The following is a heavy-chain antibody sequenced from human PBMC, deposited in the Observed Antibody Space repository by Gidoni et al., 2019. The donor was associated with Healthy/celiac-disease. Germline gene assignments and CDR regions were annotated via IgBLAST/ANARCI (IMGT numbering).Heavy chain of an antibody. V-gene: IGHV3-9*01. D-gene: IGHD3-16*01. CDR2: ISWNSGSI. CDR3: AKDNSPIFLQAPAFGGAFDI. CDR1: GFTFDDYA. J-gene: IGHJ3*02. Sequence: EVQLVESGGGLVQPGRSLRLSCAASGFTFDDYAMHWVRQAPGKGLEWVSGISWNSGSIGYADSVKGRFTISRDNAKNSLYLQMNSLRAEDTALYYCAKDNSPIFLQAPAFGGAFDIWGQGTMVTVSS.